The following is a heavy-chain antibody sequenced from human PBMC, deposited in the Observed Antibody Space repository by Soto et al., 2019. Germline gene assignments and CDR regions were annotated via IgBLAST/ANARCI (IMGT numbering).Heavy chain of an antibody. V-gene: IGHV1-69*01. CDR1: GATFSSYA. CDR3: ARGTKYSSSWPELGY. Sequence: QVQLVQSGAELKKPGSSVRVSCKAPGATFSSYAISWVRQAPGQGLEWMGGIIPIFGTANYAQKFQGRVTITADESTSTAYMELSSLRSEDTAVYYCARGTKYSSSWPELGYWGQGTLVTVSS. D-gene: IGHD6-13*01. J-gene: IGHJ4*02. CDR2: IIPIFGTA.